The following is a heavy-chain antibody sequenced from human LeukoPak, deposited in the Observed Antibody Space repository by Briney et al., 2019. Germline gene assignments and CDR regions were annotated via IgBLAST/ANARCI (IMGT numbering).Heavy chain of an antibody. Sequence: SETLSLTCTVSGGSISSHYWSWIRQPPGKGLEWIGYIYYSESTNYNPSLKSRVTISVDTSKNQFSLKLSSVTAADTAVYYCARRYYYNLGSFPFDFWGQGTLVTVSS. CDR3: ARRYYYNLGSFPFDF. CDR1: GGSISSHY. J-gene: IGHJ4*02. CDR2: IYYSEST. V-gene: IGHV4-59*11. D-gene: IGHD3-10*01.